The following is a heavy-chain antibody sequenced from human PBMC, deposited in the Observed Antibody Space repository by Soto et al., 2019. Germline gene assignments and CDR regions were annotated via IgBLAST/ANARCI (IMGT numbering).Heavy chain of an antibody. V-gene: IGHV3-30*03. J-gene: IGHJ4*02. CDR3: ATSRSFDY. D-gene: IGHD3-10*01. CDR1: EFTFSNYA. Sequence: GGSLRLSCAASEFTFSNYAMHWVRQPPGKGLQWLAVISYDGNNKYYADSVEGRFTISRDNSKNTVYLQMNSLRLEDTAVYYCATSRSFDYWGQGALVTVSS. CDR2: ISYDGNNK.